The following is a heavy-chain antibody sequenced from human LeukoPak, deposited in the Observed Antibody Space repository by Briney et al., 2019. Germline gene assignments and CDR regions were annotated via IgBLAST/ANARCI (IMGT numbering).Heavy chain of an antibody. CDR2: IYTSGST. CDR1: GASISSFY. CDR3: AGGSTSAYYYYMDV. Sequence: KPSETLSLTCTISGASISSFYWSWIRQPAGKGLEWIGRIYTSGSTNYNPSLKSRVTMSVDTSKNQFSLKLSSVTAADTAVYYCAGGSTSAYYYYMDVWGKGTTVTVSS. V-gene: IGHV4-4*07. D-gene: IGHD2-2*01. J-gene: IGHJ6*03.